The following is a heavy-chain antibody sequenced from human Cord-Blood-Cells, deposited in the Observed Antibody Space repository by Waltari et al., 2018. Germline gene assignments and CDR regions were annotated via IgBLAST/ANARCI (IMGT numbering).Heavy chain of an antibody. V-gene: IGHV4-39*01. CDR1: GGSISSSSYY. J-gene: IGHJ5*02. CDR3: AGTGDVLDWFDP. Sequence: QLQLQESGPGLVKPSETLSLTCTVSGGSISSSSYYWGWIRQPPGKGLELIGSIYYSGSTYYNPSLKSRVTISVDTSKNQFSLKLSSVTAADTAVYYCAGTGDVLDWFDPWGQGTLVTVSS. D-gene: IGHD7-27*01. CDR2: IYYSGST.